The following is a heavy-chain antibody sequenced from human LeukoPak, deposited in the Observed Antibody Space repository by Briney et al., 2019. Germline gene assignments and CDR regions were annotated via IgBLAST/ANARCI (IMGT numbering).Heavy chain of an antibody. J-gene: IGHJ4*02. CDR1: GYSISSGYY. CDR2: IYHRGST. V-gene: IGHV4-38-2*01. D-gene: IGHD1-7*01. Sequence: SETLSLTCAVSGYSISSGYYWGWIRQPPGKGLEWIGSIYHRGSTYYNPSLKSRVTISVDTSKNQFSLKLSSVTAADTAVYYCARLVVDWNYAGYFDYWGQGTLVTVSS. CDR3: ARLVVDWNYAGYFDY.